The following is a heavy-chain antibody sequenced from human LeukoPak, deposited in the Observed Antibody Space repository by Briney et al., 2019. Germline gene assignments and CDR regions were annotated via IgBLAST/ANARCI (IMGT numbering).Heavy chain of an antibody. V-gene: IGHV3-21*01. D-gene: IGHD3-9*01. CDR3: ARGLTYDILTGYQY. CDR2: ISSSSSSYI. CDR1: GFTFSSYS. J-gene: IGHJ4*02. Sequence: PGGSLRLSCAASGFTFSSYSMNWVRQAPGKGLEWVSSISSSSSSYIYYADSVKGRFTISRDNAKNSLYLQMNSLRAEDTAVYYCARGLTYDILTGYQYWGQGTLVTVSS.